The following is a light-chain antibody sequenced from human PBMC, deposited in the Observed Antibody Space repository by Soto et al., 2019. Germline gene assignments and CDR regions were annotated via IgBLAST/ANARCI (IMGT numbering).Light chain of an antibody. Sequence: ETVLTQSTATLSLSPGERATLSCRASQSVSSYLAWYQQKPGQAPRLLIYDASNRATGIPARFSGSGSGTDFTLTISSLEPADFAVYYRQQRSNWPLTFGGGTKVDIK. CDR2: DAS. CDR1: QSVSSY. V-gene: IGKV3-11*01. CDR3: QQRSNWPLT. J-gene: IGKJ4*01.